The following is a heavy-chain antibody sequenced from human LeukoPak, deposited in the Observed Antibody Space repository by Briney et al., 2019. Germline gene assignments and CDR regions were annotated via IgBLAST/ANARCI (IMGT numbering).Heavy chain of an antibody. CDR1: GYTFTGYY. V-gene: IGHV1-2*02. Sequence: ASVKVSCKASGYTFTGYYMHWVRQAPGQGLEWMGWINPNSGGTNYAQKFQGRVTITTDESTSTAYMELSSLRSEDTAVYYCASGSWGYGDYEPFDYWGQGTLVTVSS. D-gene: IGHD4-17*01. J-gene: IGHJ4*02. CDR3: ASGSWGYGDYEPFDY. CDR2: INPNSGGT.